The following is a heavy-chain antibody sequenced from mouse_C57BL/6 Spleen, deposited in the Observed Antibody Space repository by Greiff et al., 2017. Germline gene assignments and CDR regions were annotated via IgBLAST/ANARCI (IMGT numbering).Heavy chain of an antibody. V-gene: IGHV1-80*01. D-gene: IGHD3-3*01. J-gene: IGHJ4*01. Sequence: QVQLQQSGAELVKPGASVKISCKASGYAFSSYWMNWVKQRPGKGLEWIGQIYPGDGDTNYNGKFKGKATLTADKSSSTAYMQLSSLTSDDSAVYFCARQRDDYYAMDYWGQGTSVTVSS. CDR1: GYAFSSYW. CDR2: IYPGDGDT. CDR3: ARQRDDYYAMDY.